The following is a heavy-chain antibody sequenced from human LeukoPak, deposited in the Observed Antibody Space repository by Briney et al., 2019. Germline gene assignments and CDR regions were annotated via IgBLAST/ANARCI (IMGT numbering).Heavy chain of an antibody. Sequence: GGSLRLSCAASGFTFSSYSMNWVRQAPGKGLEWVSSISSSSYIYYADSVKGRFTISRDNAKNSLYLQMNSLRAEDTAVYYCASNRYGDYGFGSGDYWGQGTLVTVSS. V-gene: IGHV3-21*01. CDR2: ISSSSYI. CDR1: GFTFSSYS. D-gene: IGHD4-17*01. CDR3: ASNRYGDYGFGSGDY. J-gene: IGHJ4*02.